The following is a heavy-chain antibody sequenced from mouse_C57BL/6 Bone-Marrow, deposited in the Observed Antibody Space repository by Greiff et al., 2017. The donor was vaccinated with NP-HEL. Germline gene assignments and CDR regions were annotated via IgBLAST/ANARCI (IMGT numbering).Heavy chain of an antibody. CDR1: GFNIKDDY. CDR3: TTNWDWGFAY. V-gene: IGHV14-4*01. J-gene: IGHJ3*01. CDR2: IDPENGDT. D-gene: IGHD4-1*01. Sequence: VQLQQSGAELVRPGASVKLSCTASGFNIKDDYMHWVKQRPEQGLEWIGWIDPENGDTEYASKFQGKATITADTSSNTACLQLSSLTSEDTAVYYCTTNWDWGFAYWGQGTLVTVSA.